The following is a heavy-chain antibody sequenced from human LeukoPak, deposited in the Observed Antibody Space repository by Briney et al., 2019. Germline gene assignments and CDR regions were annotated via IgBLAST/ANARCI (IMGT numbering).Heavy chain of an antibody. V-gene: IGHV4-4*07. Sequence: PSETLSLTCTVSGGSISSYYWSWIRQPAGKGLEWIGRIYTSGSTNYNPSLKSRVTMSVDTSKNQFSLKLSSVTAADTAVYYCARDTGVAGWNHNWFDPWGQGTLVTVSS. CDR2: IYTSGST. CDR3: ARDTGVAGWNHNWFDP. D-gene: IGHD6-19*01. CDR1: GGSISSYY. J-gene: IGHJ5*02.